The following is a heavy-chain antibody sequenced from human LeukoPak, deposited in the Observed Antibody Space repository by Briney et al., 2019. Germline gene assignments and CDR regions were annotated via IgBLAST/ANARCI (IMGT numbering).Heavy chain of an antibody. Sequence: SQTLSLTCAISGDSVSSNSAAWNWIRQSPSRGLEWLGRTYYRSKWYNDYAVSVKSRITINPDTSKNQFSLQLNSVTPEDTAVYYCARDGMRRQWLVDDSRWFDPWGQGTLVTVSS. CDR3: ARDGMRRQWLVDDSRWFDP. V-gene: IGHV6-1*01. D-gene: IGHD6-19*01. J-gene: IGHJ5*02. CDR2: TYYRSKWYN. CDR1: GDSVSSNSAA.